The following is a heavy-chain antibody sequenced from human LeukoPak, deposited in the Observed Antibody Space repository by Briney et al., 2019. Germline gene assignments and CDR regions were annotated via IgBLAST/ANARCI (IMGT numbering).Heavy chain of an antibody. J-gene: IGHJ4*02. CDR2: ISYDGSNK. V-gene: IGHV3-30-3*01. CDR3: AREWRYYDSSGYYSDLIDY. Sequence: PGRSLRLSCAASGFTFSSYAMHWVRQAPGKGLEWVAVISYDGSNKYYADSVKGRFTISRDNSKNTLYLQMNSLRAEDTAVYYCAREWRYYDSSGYYSDLIDYWGQGTLVTVSS. D-gene: IGHD3-22*01. CDR1: GFTFSSYA.